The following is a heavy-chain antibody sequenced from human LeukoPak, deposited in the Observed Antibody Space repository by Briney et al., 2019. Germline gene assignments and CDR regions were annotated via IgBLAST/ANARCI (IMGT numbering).Heavy chain of an antibody. CDR1: GLSFGDFF. D-gene: IGHD3-10*01. V-gene: IGHV3-7*03. CDR3: VRGVTMIREAVMYPFFFDF. Sequence: PGGSLRLSCAASGLSFGDFFMSWARQPPGKGLEWVANINLAGSEKFHVDSVKGRFTISRDNAKSALYLQMNSLRAADTAMYFCVRGVTMIREAVMYPFFFDFWGRGTLVTVSS. J-gene: IGHJ4*02. CDR2: INLAGSEK.